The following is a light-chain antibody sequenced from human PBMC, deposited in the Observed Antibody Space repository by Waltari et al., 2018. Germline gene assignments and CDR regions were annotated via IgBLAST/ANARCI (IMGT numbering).Light chain of an antibody. CDR3: QQIDNVPHT. Sequence: DIQMTQSPSSQSASVGDRVTITCQASQDIITYLNWYQQKPGKAPKLLIYDASNLCTWAPSRFSGSRSGTDFTLTITNLQPEDSATYYCQQIDNVPHTFGQGTKLEI. V-gene: IGKV1-33*01. CDR1: QDIITY. CDR2: DAS. J-gene: IGKJ2*01.